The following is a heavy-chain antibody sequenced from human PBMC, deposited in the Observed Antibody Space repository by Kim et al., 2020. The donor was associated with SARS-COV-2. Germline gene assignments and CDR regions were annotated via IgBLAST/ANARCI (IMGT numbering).Heavy chain of an antibody. CDR3: AKIGDSGYDSYYYGMDV. D-gene: IGHD5-12*01. V-gene: IGHV3-23*01. J-gene: IGHJ6*02. Sequence: KGRFTISRDNSKHTLYLQMNSLRAEDTAVYYCAKIGDSGYDSYYYGMDVWGQGTTVTVSS.